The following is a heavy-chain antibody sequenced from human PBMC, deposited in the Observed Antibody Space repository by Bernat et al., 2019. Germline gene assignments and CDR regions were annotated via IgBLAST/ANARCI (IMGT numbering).Heavy chain of an antibody. V-gene: IGHV3-48*01. CDR1: GFTFSSYS. D-gene: IGHD1-26*01. J-gene: IGHJ3*02. CDR2: ISSSSSTI. Sequence: EVQLVESGGGLVQPGGSLRLSCAASGFTFSSYSMNWVRQAPGKGLEWVSYISSSSSTIYYADSVKGRFTISRDNAKNSLYLQMNSLRAEDTALYYCVRDQPVGAILGAFDIWGQGTMVTVSS. CDR3: VRDQPVGAILGAFDI.